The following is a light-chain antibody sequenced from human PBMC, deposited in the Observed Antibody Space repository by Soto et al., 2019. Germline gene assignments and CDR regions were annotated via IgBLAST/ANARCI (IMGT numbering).Light chain of an antibody. CDR2: DVI. V-gene: IGLV2-14*01. J-gene: IGLJ2*01. CDR1: SSDVGGYTY. Sequence: QSALTQPASVSGSPGQSITISCTGTSSDVGGYTYVSWYQQHPGKAPKLMIYDVINRPSGVSNRVSGSKSGNTASLTISGLQAEDEADYYCIAYTSSSTRVFGGGTKLTVL. CDR3: IAYTSSSTRV.